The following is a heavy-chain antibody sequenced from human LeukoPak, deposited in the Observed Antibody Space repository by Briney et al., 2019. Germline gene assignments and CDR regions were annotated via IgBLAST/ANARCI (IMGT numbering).Heavy chain of an antibody. CDR3: ARGINDEYFQS. D-gene: IGHD2/OR15-2a*01. J-gene: IGHJ1*01. V-gene: IGHV5-51*01. CDR1: PYYFINFW. CDR2: IYPADSDT. Sequence: GQSLKISCKDSPYYFINFWIGWVCQMPGKGLEWMGIIYPADSDTRYNPSFQGHVTISADRSASTAYLQWHSLKASDTAIYYCARGINDEYFQSWGQGTLVTVSS.